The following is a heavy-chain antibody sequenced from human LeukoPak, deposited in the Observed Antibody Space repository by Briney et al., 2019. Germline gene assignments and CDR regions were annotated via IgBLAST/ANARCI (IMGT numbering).Heavy chain of an antibody. D-gene: IGHD2-15*01. CDR1: GGSISSSSYY. Sequence: SETLSLTCTVSGGSISSSSYYWGWIRQPPGKGLEWIGSIYYSGSTYYNPSLKSRVTISVDTSKNQFSLKLSSVTAADTAVYYCAREYCSGGSCLGSDYWGQGTLVTVSS. J-gene: IGHJ4*02. CDR3: AREYCSGGSCLGSDY. V-gene: IGHV4-39*02. CDR2: IYYSGST.